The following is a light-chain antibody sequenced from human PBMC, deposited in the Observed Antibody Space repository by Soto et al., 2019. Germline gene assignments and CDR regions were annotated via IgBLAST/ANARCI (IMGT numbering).Light chain of an antibody. CDR2: DNS. V-gene: IGLV1-40*01. CDR3: QSYDISLTGYV. J-gene: IGLJ1*01. Sequence: QSVLTQPPSVSGAPGQRVTISCTGSSSNIGAGYDVHWYQQLPGTAPKLLIYDNSNRPSGVPDRFSGSKSGTSASLALTGLQAEDEADYFCQSYDISLTGYVFGTGTKVTVL. CDR1: SSNIGAGYD.